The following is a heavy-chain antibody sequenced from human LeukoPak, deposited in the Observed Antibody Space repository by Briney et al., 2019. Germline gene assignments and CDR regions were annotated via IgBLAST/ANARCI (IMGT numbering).Heavy chain of an antibody. J-gene: IGHJ4*02. CDR2: IRSKAYGGTA. Sequence: GGSLRLSCTASGFTFGDYAMSWVRQAPGKGLEWVGFIRSKAYGGTAEYAASVKGRFTISRDDSKSIAYLQMNSLKTEDTAVYYCVKDLRSSGFFDYWGQGTLVTVSS. CDR3: VKDLRSSGFFDY. V-gene: IGHV3-49*04. D-gene: IGHD3-10*01. CDR1: GFTFGDYA.